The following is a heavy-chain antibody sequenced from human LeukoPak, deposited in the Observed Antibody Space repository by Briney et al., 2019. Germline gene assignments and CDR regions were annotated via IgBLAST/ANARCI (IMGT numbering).Heavy chain of an antibody. J-gene: IGHJ4*02. V-gene: IGHV4-59*08. D-gene: IGHD1-26*01. CDR3: ASLLGATLFDY. CDR2: IYYSGST. Sequence: SETLSLTCTVSGGSISSYYWSWIRQPPGKGLEWIGYIYYSGSTYYNPSLKSRVTISVDTSKNQFSLKLSSVTAADTAVYYCASLLGATLFDYWGQGTLVTVSS. CDR1: GGSISSYY.